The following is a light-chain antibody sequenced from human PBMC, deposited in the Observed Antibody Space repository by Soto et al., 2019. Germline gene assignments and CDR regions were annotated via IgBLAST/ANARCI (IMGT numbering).Light chain of an antibody. J-gene: IGKJ1*01. CDR2: RTS. CDR1: QNVAGD. CDR3: QEYNGRSS. V-gene: IGKV3-15*01. Sequence: RVTTQSPATLSVSPGERATLSCRASQNVAGDLAWYQQKPGQAPRLLIYRTSTRATGIPARFSGSGSGTEFTLTISSLQSEDFAVYYCQEYNGRSSFGQGNKVEIK.